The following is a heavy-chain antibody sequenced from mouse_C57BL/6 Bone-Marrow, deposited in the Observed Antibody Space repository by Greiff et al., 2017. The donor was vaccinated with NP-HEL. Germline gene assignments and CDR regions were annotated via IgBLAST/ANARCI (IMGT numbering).Heavy chain of an antibody. D-gene: IGHD4-1*01. CDR2: IHPNSGST. V-gene: IGHV1-64*01. CDR1: GYTFTSYW. J-gene: IGHJ2*01. Sequence: QVQLQQPGAELVKPGASVKLSCKASGYTFTSYWMHWVKQRPGQGLEWIGMIHPNSGSTNYNEKFKSKATLPVAKSSSTAYMQLSSLTSEDAAVYYCARMWDRDYWGQGTTLTVSS. CDR3: ARMWDRDY.